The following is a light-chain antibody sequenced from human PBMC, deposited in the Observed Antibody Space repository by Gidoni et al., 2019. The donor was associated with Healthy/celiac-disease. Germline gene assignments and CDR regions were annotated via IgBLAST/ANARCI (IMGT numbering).Light chain of an antibody. V-gene: IGKV3-15*01. CDR1: QSVSSN. CDR3: QQYNNWTPWT. CDR2: GAF. J-gene: IGKJ1*01. Sequence: EIVMTQSPATLSVSPGERATLSCRASQSVSSNLAWYQQKHGQAPRLLNYGAFTRATGIPARFSGSGSGTEFTLTISSLQSEDFAVYYCQQYNNWTPWTFGQGTKVEIK.